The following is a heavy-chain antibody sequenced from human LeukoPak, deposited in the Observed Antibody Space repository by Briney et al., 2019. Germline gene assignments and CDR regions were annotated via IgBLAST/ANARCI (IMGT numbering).Heavy chain of an antibody. J-gene: IGHJ4*02. V-gene: IGHV3-21*04. D-gene: IGHD4-17*01. CDR1: GFTFSTYS. Sequence: GGSLRLSCAASGFTFSTYSMNWVRQAPGKGLEWVSSISSSSSYIYYADSVKGRFTISRDNAKNSLYLQMNSLRAEDTAVYYCAKGDYRGPFDYWGQGTLVTVSS. CDR3: AKGDYRGPFDY. CDR2: ISSSSSYI.